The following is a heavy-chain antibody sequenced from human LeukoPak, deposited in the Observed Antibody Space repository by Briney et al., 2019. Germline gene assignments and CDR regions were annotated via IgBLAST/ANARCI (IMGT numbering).Heavy chain of an antibody. CDR1: GGSFSGYY. D-gene: IGHD3-3*01. Sequence: SETLSLTCAVYGGSFSGYYWSWIRQPPGKGLEWIGEINHSGSTNYNPSLKSRVTISVDRSKNQFSLKLSSVTAADTAVYYCARGLNTYYDFWSGYYFNWFDPWGQGTLVTVSS. V-gene: IGHV4-34*01. J-gene: IGHJ5*02. CDR2: INHSGST. CDR3: ARGLNTYYDFWSGYYFNWFDP.